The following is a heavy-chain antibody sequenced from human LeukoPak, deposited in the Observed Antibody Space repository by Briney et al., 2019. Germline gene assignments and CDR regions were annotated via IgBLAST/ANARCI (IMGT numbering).Heavy chain of an antibody. J-gene: IGHJ6*03. D-gene: IGHD4-17*01. CDR2: IYHSGST. V-gene: IGHV4-38-2*02. CDR3: ARSLDDYASGHYYYYYMGV. Sequence: SETLSLTCTVSGYSISSGYYWGWIRQPPGKGLEWIGSIYHSGSTYYNPSLKSRVTISVDTSKNQFSLKLSSVTAADTAVYYCARSLDDYASGHYYYYYMGVWGKGTTVTISS. CDR1: GYSISSGYY.